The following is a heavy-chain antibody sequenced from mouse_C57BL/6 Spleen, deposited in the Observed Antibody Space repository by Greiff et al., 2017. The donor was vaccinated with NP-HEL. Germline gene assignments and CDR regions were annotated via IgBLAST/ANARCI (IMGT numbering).Heavy chain of an antibody. CDR1: GFSLTSYG. Sequence: QVQLQESGPGLVAPSQCLSITCTVSGFSLTSYGVDWVRQSPGKGLEWLGVIWGVGSTNYNSALKSRLSISKDNSKSQSVLKMNSLQTDDAAMYDCANGYDYDGFAYWGQGTLVTVSA. D-gene: IGHD2-4*01. V-gene: IGHV2-6*01. J-gene: IGHJ3*01. CDR3: ANGYDYDGFAY. CDR2: IWGVGST.